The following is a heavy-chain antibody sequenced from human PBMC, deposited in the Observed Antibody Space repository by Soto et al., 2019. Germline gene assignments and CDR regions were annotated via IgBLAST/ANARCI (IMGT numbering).Heavy chain of an antibody. CDR1: GGTFSNYP. V-gene: IGHV1-69*01. D-gene: IGHD2-21*02. CDR3: ARGLYCGGGCYSHFDY. CDR2: IIPIFGTT. J-gene: IGHJ4*02. Sequence: GQLVQSGAEVKKPGSSLKVSCKASGGTFSNYPFIWVRQAPGQGLDWMGGIIPIFGTTDYGQRFQGRVTITADESTNTAYMELSSLRSDDTAVYYCARGLYCGGGCYSHFDYWGQGTLVTVSS.